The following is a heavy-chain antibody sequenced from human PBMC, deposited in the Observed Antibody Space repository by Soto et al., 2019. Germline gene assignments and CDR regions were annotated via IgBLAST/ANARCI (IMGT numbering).Heavy chain of an antibody. D-gene: IGHD2-2*01. J-gene: IGHJ6*02. Sequence: QVQLVQSGAEVKKPGASVKVSCKASGYTFTSYYMHWVRQAPGQGLEWMGIINPSGGSTSYAQKFQGRVTMTRDTSTSTVYMELSSLRSEDTVVYYCARDRGVVVPAADYYYYGMDVWGQGPTVTVSS. CDR3: ARDRGVVVPAADYYYYGMDV. CDR1: GYTFTSYY. CDR2: INPSGGST. V-gene: IGHV1-46*01.